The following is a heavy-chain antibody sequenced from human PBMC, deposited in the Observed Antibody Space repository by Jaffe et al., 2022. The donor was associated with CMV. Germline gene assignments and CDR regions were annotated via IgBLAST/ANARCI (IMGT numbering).Heavy chain of an antibody. J-gene: IGHJ4*02. D-gene: IGHD6-13*01. CDR3: ARGRSIAAAGIPHFDY. CDR1: GGSFSGYY. CDR2: INHSGST. Sequence: QVQLQQWGAGLLKPSETLSLTCAVYGGSFSGYYWSWIRQPPGKGLEWIGEINHSGSTNYNPSLKSRVTISVDTSKNQFSLKLSSVTAADTAVYYCARGRSIAAAGIPHFDYWGQGTLVTVSS. V-gene: IGHV4-34*01.